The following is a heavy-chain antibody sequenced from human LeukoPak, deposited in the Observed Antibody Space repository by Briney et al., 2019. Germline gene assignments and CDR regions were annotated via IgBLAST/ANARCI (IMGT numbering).Heavy chain of an antibody. CDR3: ARERLIRTFDI. CDR2: IYYSGST. D-gene: IGHD3-22*01. J-gene: IGHJ3*02. V-gene: IGHV4-31*03. CDR1: GGSISSGGYY. Sequence: PSQTLSLTCTVSGGSISSGGYYWSWIRQHPGQGLEWIGYIYYSGSTYYNPSLKSRVTISVDTSKNQFSLKLSSVTAADTAVYYCARERLIRTFDIWGQGTMVTVSS.